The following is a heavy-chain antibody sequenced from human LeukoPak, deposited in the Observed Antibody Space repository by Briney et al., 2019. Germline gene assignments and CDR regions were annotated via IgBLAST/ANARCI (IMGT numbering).Heavy chain of an antibody. CDR1: GYSFTSYW. V-gene: IGHV5-51*01. Sequence: GESLKISCKGSGYSFTSYWIGWVRQMPGKGLEWMGIIYPGDSDTTCSPSFQGQVTISADKSISTAYLQWSSLKASDTAMYYCARLTDDYFDYWGQGTLVSVSS. J-gene: IGHJ4*02. CDR2: IYPGDSDT. CDR3: ARLTDDYFDY.